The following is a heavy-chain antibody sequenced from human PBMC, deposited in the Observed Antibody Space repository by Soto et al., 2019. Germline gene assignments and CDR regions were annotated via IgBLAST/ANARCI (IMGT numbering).Heavy chain of an antibody. CDR2: ISYDGSNK. V-gene: IGHV3-30*18. D-gene: IGHD3-10*01. CDR1: GFTFSSYG. CDR3: AKDRIWFGELLYYGMDV. Sequence: GGSLRLSCAASGFTFSSYGMHWVRQAPGKGLEWVAVISYDGSNKYYADSVKGRFTISRDNSKNTLYLQMNSLRAEDTAVYYCAKDRIWFGELLYYGMDVWGQGTTVTVYS. J-gene: IGHJ6*02.